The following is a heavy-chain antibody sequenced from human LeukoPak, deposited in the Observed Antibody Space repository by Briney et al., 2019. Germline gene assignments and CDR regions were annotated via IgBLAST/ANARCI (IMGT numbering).Heavy chain of an antibody. CDR1: GGSISSSSYY. V-gene: IGHV4-39*01. CDR3: ARQGREYYDFWSGYSEDLDY. Sequence: SETLSLTCTVSGGSISSSSYYWGWIRQPPGKGLEWIGSIYYSGSTYYNPSLKSRVTIYVDTSKNRFSLKLSSVTAADTAVYYCARQGREYYDFWSGYSEDLDYWGQGTLVTVSS. CDR2: IYYSGST. D-gene: IGHD3-3*01. J-gene: IGHJ4*02.